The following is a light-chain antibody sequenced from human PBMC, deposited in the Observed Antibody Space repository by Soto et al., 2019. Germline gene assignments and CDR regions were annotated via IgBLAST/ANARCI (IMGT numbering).Light chain of an antibody. J-gene: IGKJ5*01. CDR3: QQYKNWPPIT. V-gene: IGKV3-15*01. CDR1: QKISSN. Sequence: EIVLTQSPGTLSLSPGERATLSCRASQKISSNLAWYQQKPGQAPRLLIYGASTRATGIPARFSGSGSGTEFTLTISSLQAEDFAVYYCQQYKNWPPITCGQGTRLEIK. CDR2: GAS.